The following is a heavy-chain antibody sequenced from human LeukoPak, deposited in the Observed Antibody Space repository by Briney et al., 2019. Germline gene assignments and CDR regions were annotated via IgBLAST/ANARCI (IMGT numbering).Heavy chain of an antibody. CDR3: VKGRRRGYAYGTLES. Sequence: PGGSLSLSCAASGFTFDYYTMNWVRQGPEKGLEWVSLISMDGVNTFYADSVKGRFTISRDNNKNSLYLQMNGLRTDDTGLYYCVKGRRRGYAYGTLESWGQGTLVTVSS. J-gene: IGHJ4*02. V-gene: IGHV3-43*01. CDR1: GFTFDYYT. D-gene: IGHD5-18*01. CDR2: ISMDGVNT.